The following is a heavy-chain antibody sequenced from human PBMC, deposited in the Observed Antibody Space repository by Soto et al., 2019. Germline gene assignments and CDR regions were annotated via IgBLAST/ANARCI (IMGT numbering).Heavy chain of an antibody. J-gene: IGHJ4*02. D-gene: IGHD6-19*01. Sequence: VQLVESGGGVVQPGRSLRLSCAASGFTFSSYGMHWVRQAPGKGLEWVAVISYDGSNKYYADSVKGRFTISRDNSKNTLYLQMNSLRAEDTAVYYCAKESGWRSHLYYFDYWGQGTLVTVSS. V-gene: IGHV3-30*18. CDR1: GFTFSSYG. CDR2: ISYDGSNK. CDR3: AKESGWRSHLYYFDY.